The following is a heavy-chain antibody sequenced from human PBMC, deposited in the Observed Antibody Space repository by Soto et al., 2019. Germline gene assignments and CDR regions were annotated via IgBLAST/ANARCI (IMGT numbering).Heavy chain of an antibody. D-gene: IGHD2-2*01. CDR1: GFTFSSYW. J-gene: IGHJ4*02. CDR2: IKQDGSEK. CDR3: AKSLSAIPGDS. Sequence: EVQLVESGGGLVQSGGSLRLSCAASGFTFSSYWMSRVRQGPGKGPEWVANIKQDGSEKYYVDSVKGRFTISRDNAKNSLYLQMTSLRAEDTAVYHCAKSLSAIPGDSWGQGTLVTVSS. V-gene: IGHV3-7*05.